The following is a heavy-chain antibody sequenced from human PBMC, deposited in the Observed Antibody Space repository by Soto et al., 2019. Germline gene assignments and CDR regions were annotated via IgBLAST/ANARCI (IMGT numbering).Heavy chain of an antibody. CDR2: ISSNGGST. CDR3: VKDGAYDDFWSEGAKIGY. D-gene: IGHD3-3*01. J-gene: IGHJ4*02. V-gene: IGHV3-64D*08. Sequence: PGGSLRLSCSASGFTFSSYAMHWVRQAPGKGLEYVSAISSNGGSTYYADSVKGRFTISRDNSNNTLYLQMSSLRAEDTAVYYCVKDGAYDDFWSEGAKIGYWGQGTLVTVPS. CDR1: GFTFSSYA.